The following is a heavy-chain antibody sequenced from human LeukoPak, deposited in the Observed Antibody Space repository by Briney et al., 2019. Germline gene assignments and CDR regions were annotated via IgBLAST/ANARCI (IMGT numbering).Heavy chain of an antibody. CDR1: GYSFTNFW. Sequence: GESLKISCKGSGYSFTNFWIGWVRQMPGKGLEWMGIIYPDDSDTRYSPSFQGQVTISADKSVSTAYLQWRSLKASDTAMYYCARPNITSYYDSRGYDAFDVWGQGTMVTVSS. V-gene: IGHV5-51*01. CDR3: ARPNITSYYDSRGYDAFDV. CDR2: IYPDDSDT. J-gene: IGHJ3*01. D-gene: IGHD3-22*01.